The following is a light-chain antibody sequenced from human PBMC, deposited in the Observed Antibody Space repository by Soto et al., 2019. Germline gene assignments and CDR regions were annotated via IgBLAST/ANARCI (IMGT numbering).Light chain of an antibody. Sequence: EIVLTQSPGTLSLSPGERATLSCRASQTVSSNYLAWYQQKPGQAPRLLIYSASTRATGIPDRFSGSGSGTDFTLSFSRLEPEDFAVYYCQLYVTSPKPFGQGTKVEIK. CDR3: QLYVTSPKP. J-gene: IGKJ1*01. CDR1: QTVSSNY. V-gene: IGKV3-20*01. CDR2: SAS.